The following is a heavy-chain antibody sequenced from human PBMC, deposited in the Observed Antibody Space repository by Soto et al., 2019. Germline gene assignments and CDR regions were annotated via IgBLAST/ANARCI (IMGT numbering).Heavy chain of an antibody. CDR3: ARSSTLPIYCGGDCRDYGMDV. V-gene: IGHV1-69*01. CDR2: IIPIFGTA. D-gene: IGHD2-21*02. J-gene: IGHJ6*02. CDR1: GGTFSSYA. Sequence: QVQLVQSGAEVKKPGSSVKVSCKASGGTFSSYAISWVRQAPGQGLEWMGGIIPIFGTANYAQKFQGRVTIPADESTSTAYMELSSLRSEDTAVYYCARSSTLPIYCGGDCRDYGMDVWCQGTTVTVSS.